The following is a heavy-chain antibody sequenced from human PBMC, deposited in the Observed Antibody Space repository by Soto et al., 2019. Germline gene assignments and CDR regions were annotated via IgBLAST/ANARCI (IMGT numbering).Heavy chain of an antibody. CDR3: APLGQRGYRQDTSGGVGGHFYLAAV. Sequence: QLQLVQSGTEVKKPGSSVKVSCEAAGGTFSSFGISWVRQAPGQGLEWMGGIIPMFGTTNYAQQFQGRVTLSAYKSTSTAYMELRSLRSEDTGMYYCAPLGQRGYRQDTSGGVGGHFYLAAVLGQGTTVTVSS. D-gene: IGHD5-18*01. J-gene: IGHJ6*02. CDR1: GGTFSSFG. V-gene: IGHV1-69*06. CDR2: IIPMFGTT.